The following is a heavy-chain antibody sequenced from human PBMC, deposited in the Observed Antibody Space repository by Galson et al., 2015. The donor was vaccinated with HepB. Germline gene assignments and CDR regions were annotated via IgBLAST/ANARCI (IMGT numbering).Heavy chain of an antibody. CDR1: GFTFSSYG. Sequence: SLRLSCAASGFTFSSYGMHWVRQAPGKGLEWVAVIWYDGSNKYYADSVKGRFTISRDNSKNTLYLQMNSLRAEDTAVYYCARKGDYAASTDYWGQGTLVTVSS. CDR2: IWYDGSNK. D-gene: IGHD4-17*01. CDR3: ARKGDYAASTDY. J-gene: IGHJ4*02. V-gene: IGHV3-33*01.